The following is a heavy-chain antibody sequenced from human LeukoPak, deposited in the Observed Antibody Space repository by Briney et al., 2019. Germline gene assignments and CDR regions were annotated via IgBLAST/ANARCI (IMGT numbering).Heavy chain of an antibody. CDR2: INPNSGGT. V-gene: IGHV1-2*02. CDR3: ARTRYFDWLFPSDY. J-gene: IGHJ4*02. Sequence: ASVKVACKASGYTFTGYYMHWVRQAPGQGLEWMGWINPNSGGTNYAQKFQGRVTMTRDTSISTAYMELSRLRSDDTAVYYCARTRYFDWLFPSDYWGQGTLVTVSS. D-gene: IGHD3-9*01. CDR1: GYTFTGYY.